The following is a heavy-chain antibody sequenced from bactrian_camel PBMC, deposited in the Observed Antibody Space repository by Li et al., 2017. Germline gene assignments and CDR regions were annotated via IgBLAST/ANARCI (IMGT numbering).Heavy chain of an antibody. CDR3: AAGVYCAHELSPDEYDV. CDR2: MNVNGPA. J-gene: IGHJ4*01. D-gene: IGHD3*01. CDR1: GDIYT. Sequence: QVQLVESGGGSVQPGGTLTLSCTHTGDIYTIAWFRQAPGKEREGIAAMNVNGPATYDDSVKGRFTITQDNAKNVMTLQMNDLKPEDTAMYYCAAGVYCAHELSPDEYDVWGPGTQVTVS. V-gene: IGHV3S53*01.